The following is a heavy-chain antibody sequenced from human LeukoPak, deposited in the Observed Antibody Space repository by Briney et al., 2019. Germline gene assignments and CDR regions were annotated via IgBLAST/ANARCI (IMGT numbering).Heavy chain of an antibody. Sequence: SVKVSCKASGGTFSSYAISWVRQAPGRGLEWMGRIIPIFGTANYAQKFRGRVTTTTDESTSTAYMELSSLRSEDTAVYYCARVVDFWSGYYQYWFDPWGRGTLVTVSS. CDR3: ARVVDFWSGYYQYWFDP. J-gene: IGHJ5*02. D-gene: IGHD3-3*01. V-gene: IGHV1-69*05. CDR1: GGTFSSYA. CDR2: IIPIFGTA.